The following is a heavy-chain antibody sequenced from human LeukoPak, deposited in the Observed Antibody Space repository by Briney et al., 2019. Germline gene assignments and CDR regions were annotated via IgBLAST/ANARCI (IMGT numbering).Heavy chain of an antibody. D-gene: IGHD1-26*01. Sequence: ASVKVSCKASGYTFTSYGIRWVRQAPGQGLEWMGWISAYNGNTNYAQKLQGRVTMTTDTSTSTAYMELRSLRSDDTAVYYCAREGKYSGSYFPIDYWGQGTLVTVSS. CDR1: GYTFTSYG. CDR2: ISAYNGNT. V-gene: IGHV1-18*01. J-gene: IGHJ4*02. CDR3: AREGKYSGSYFPIDY.